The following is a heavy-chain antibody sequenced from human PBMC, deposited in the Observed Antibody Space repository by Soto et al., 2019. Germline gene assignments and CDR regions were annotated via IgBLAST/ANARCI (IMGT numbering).Heavy chain of an antibody. Sequence: LVKVSCKASGGTFSSYAISWVRQAPGQGLEWMGGIIPIFGTANYAQKFQGRVTITADESTSTAYMELSSLRSEDTAVYYCARGERRYYGSGSYYPFDYWGQGTLVTVSS. V-gene: IGHV1-69*13. CDR3: ARGERRYYGSGSYYPFDY. CDR2: IIPIFGTA. J-gene: IGHJ4*02. D-gene: IGHD3-10*01. CDR1: GGTFSSYA.